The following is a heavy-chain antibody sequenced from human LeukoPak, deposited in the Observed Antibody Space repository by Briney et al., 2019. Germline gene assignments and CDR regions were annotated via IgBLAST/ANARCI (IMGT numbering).Heavy chain of an antibody. V-gene: IGHV3-30*18. CDR3: AKDKSYTAMVYYFDY. J-gene: IGHJ4*02. CDR1: GFTFSSYG. D-gene: IGHD5-18*01. Sequence: GGSLRLSCAASGFTFSSYGMHWVRQAPGKGLEWVAVISYDGSNKYYADSVKGRFTISRDNSKNTLYLQMNSLRAEDTAVYYCAKDKSYTAMVYYFDYWGQGTLVTVSS. CDR2: ISYDGSNK.